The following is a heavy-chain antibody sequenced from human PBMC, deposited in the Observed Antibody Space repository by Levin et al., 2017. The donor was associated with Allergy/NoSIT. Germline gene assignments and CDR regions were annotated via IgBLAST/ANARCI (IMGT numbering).Heavy chain of an antibody. J-gene: IGHJ4*02. Sequence: SCAVYGGSFSGYYWSWIRQPPGKGLEWIGEINHSGSTNYNPSLKSRVTISVDTSKNQFSLKLSSVTAADTAVYYCARGLEGGTYGFDYWGQGTLVTVSS. CDR1: GGSFSGYY. V-gene: IGHV4-34*01. CDR2: INHSGST. CDR3: ARGLEGGTYGFDY. D-gene: IGHD1-26*01.